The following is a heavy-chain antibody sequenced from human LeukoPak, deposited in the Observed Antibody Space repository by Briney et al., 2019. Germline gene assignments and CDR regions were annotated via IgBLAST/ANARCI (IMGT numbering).Heavy chain of an antibody. Sequence: SETLSLTCTVSGGSISNYYWSRIRRPPGKGLEWIGYIYYSGNTDYNPSLESRVTISVDTSKNQFSPKLSSVTAADTAVYYCAREIWYGGFFDYWGPGTLVTVSS. CDR1: GGSISNYY. CDR3: AREIWYGGFFDY. D-gene: IGHD1-26*01. V-gene: IGHV4-59*01. J-gene: IGHJ4*02. CDR2: IYYSGNT.